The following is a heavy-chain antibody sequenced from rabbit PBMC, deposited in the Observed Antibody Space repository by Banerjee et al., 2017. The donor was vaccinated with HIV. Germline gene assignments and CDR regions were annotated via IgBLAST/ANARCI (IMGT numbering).Heavy chain of an antibody. D-gene: IGHD4-2*01. CDR2: IHNSTGGT. CDR3: ARDDGVGSIDFIW. Sequence: QQQLEESGGGLVKPGGTLTLTCKASGFSYSSNYYICWVRQAPGKGLELIACIHNSTGGTYYANWVNGRFTISKSTSLNTVTLQMTNVTGADTATYWCARDDGVGSIDFIWWGQGTLVTVS. J-gene: IGHJ3*01. CDR1: GFSYSSNYY. V-gene: IGHV1S43*01.